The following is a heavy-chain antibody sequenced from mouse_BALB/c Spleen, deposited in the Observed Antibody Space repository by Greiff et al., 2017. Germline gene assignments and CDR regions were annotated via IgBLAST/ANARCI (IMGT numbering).Heavy chain of an antibody. CDR3: ATYYYGSSTYAMDY. CDR1: GYTFTDYN. J-gene: IGHJ4*01. D-gene: IGHD1-1*01. CDR2: IYPYNGGT. V-gene: IGHV1S29*02. Sequence: EVQLQESGPELVKPGASVKISCKASGYTFTDYNMHWVKQSHGKSLEWIGYIYPYNGGTGYNQKFKSKATLTVDNSSSTAYMELRSLTSEDSAVYYCATYYYGSSTYAMDYWGQGTSVTVSS.